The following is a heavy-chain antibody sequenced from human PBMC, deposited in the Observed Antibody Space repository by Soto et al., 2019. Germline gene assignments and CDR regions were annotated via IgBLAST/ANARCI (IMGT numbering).Heavy chain of an antibody. Sequence: SETLSLTCTVSGGSISSGDYYWSWIRQPPGKGREWIGYIYESGSTYYNPSLKSRVTISVYTSKNQLSLKLSSVTAADTAVYYCARETIVVVPAAINWFDPWGQGTLVTVSS. J-gene: IGHJ5*02. CDR2: IYESGST. CDR1: GGSISSGDYY. V-gene: IGHV4-30-4*08. D-gene: IGHD2-2*01. CDR3: ARETIVVVPAAINWFDP.